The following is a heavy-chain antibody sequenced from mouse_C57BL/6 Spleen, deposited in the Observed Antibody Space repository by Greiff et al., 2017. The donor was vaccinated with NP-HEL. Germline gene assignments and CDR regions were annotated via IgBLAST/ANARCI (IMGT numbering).Heavy chain of an antibody. CDR2: INPGSGGT. J-gene: IGHJ4*01. V-gene: IGHV1-54*01. D-gene: IGHD1-1*01. Sequence: QVHVKQSGAELVRPGTSVKVSCKASGYAFTNYLIEWVKQRPGQGLEWIGVINPGSGGTNYNEKFRGKATLTADKSSSTAYMQLSSLTSEDSAVYFCARRSYYGSSYGAMDYWGQGTSVTVSS. CDR1: GYAFTNYL. CDR3: ARRSYYGSSYGAMDY.